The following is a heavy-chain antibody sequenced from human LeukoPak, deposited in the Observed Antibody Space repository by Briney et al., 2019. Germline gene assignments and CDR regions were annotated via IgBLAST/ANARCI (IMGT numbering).Heavy chain of an antibody. D-gene: IGHD5-12*01. V-gene: IGHV3-11*01. CDR2: ISKDGRTM. CDR3: ARVRGSYSSDY. CDR1: GFTFSDYY. J-gene: IGHJ4*02. Sequence: PGGSLRLSCAASGFTFSDYYMSWIRQAPGKGLEWVSFISKDGRTMSYADSVKGGFTISRDNAKNSLYLQMNSLTADDTAVYFCARVRGSYSSDYWGQGTLVTVSS.